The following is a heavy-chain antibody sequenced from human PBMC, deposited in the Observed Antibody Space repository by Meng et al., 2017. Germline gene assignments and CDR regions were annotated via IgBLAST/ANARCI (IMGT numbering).Heavy chain of an antibody. CDR3: AHRQGYTEDFDY. D-gene: IGHD6-13*01. J-gene: IGHJ4*02. Sequence: QMPLKEAGPTLVKPTQTLTLTCTFSGFSLSTSGVGGGWIRQPPGKALEWLALIYCDDDKRYSPSLKSRLTISKDTSKNQVVLTMTNMDPVDTATYYCAHRQGYTEDFDYWGQGTLVTVSS. V-gene: IGHV2-5*02. CDR2: IYCDDDK. CDR1: GFSLSTSGVG.